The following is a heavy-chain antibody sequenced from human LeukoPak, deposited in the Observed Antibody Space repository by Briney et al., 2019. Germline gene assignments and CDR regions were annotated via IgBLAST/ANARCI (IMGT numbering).Heavy chain of an antibody. D-gene: IGHD3-3*01. CDR3: AREGPRAIFGVEYYYYYMDV. CDR1: GGTFSSYA. J-gene: IGHJ6*03. Sequence: SVKVSCKASGGTFSSYAISWVRQAPGQGLEWMGGIIPIFGTANYTQKFQGRVTITTDESTSTAYMELSSLRSEDTAVYYCAREGPRAIFGVEYYYYYMDVRGKGTTVTVSS. V-gene: IGHV1-69*05. CDR2: IIPIFGTA.